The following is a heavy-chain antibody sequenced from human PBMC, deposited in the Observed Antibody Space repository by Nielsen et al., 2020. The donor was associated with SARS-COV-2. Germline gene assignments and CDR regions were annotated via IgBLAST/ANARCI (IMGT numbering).Heavy chain of an antibody. Sequence: GESLKISCAASGFSFSNYGIHWVRQAPGKGLEWVAFISYDANNKYYSDSVKGRFTISRDNSKNTLLLQMNSLRPEDTAVYFCARDGPTRATATDYWGQGTLVTVS. CDR2: ISYDANNK. CDR3: ARDGPTRATATDY. J-gene: IGHJ4*02. CDR1: GFSFSNYG. D-gene: IGHD2-2*01. V-gene: IGHV3-30*03.